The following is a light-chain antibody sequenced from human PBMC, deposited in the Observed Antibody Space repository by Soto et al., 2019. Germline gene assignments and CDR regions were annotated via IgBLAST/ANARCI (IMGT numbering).Light chain of an antibody. J-gene: IGKJ5*01. V-gene: IGKV2D-29*02. CDR3: MQSTLLPPP. CDR1: QSLLHITGETF. Sequence: LMTQPPLSLSVAAGQPASISCKSSQSLLHITGETFLFWYLQKPGQSPQLLIYEVSTRVSGVPDRFSGSGSGTDFTLEISRVETDDVGIYYCMQSTLLPPPFGQVTRLEIK. CDR2: EVS.